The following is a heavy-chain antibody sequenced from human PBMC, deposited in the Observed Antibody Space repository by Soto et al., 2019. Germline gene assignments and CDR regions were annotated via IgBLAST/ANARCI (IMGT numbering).Heavy chain of an antibody. Sequence: QLQLQESGPGLVKPSETLSLTCTVSGGSISSSSYYWGWIRQPPGKGLEWIGSIYYSGSTYYNPSLKSRVTISVDTSKNQFSLKLSSVTAADTAVYYCARSWERTILGYWGQGTLVTVSS. D-gene: IGHD1-26*01. CDR1: GGSISSSSYY. CDR2: IYYSGST. J-gene: IGHJ4*02. CDR3: ARSWERTILGY. V-gene: IGHV4-39*01.